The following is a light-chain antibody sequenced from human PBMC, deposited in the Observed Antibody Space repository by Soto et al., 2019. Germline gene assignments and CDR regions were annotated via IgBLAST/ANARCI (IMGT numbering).Light chain of an antibody. CDR1: QSVSSY. J-gene: IGKJ1*01. V-gene: IGKV3-20*01. Sequence: ENMFTQSPSTLSLSPGERATLTCRASQSVSSYLAWYQQKPGQAPRLLIYDASNRATGIPDRFSGSGSGTDFTLTISRLEPEDFAVYYCQQYGSSPRTFGQGTKVDI. CDR2: DAS. CDR3: QQYGSSPRT.